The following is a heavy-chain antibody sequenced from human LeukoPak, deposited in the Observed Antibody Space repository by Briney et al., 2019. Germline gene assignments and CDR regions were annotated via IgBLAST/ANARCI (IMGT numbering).Heavy chain of an antibody. CDR2: INHSGST. D-gene: IGHD4-17*01. Sequence: SETLSLTCAVYGGSFSGYYWSWIRQPPGKGLEWIGEINHSGSTNCNPSLKSRVTISVDTSKNQFSLKLSSVTAADTAVYYCARASHDYGDYSHFDYWGQGTLVTVSS. V-gene: IGHV4-34*01. CDR1: GGSFSGYY. CDR3: ARASHDYGDYSHFDY. J-gene: IGHJ4*02.